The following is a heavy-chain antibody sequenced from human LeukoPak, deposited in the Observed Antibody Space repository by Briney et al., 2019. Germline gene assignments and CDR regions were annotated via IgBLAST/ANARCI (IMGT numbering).Heavy chain of an antibody. CDR2: IYYSGST. V-gene: IGHV4-59*01. Sequence: PSETLSLTCTVSGGSISSYYWSWLRQPPGKGLEWIGYIYYSGSTNYNPSLKSRVTISVDTSKNQFSLKLSSVTAADTAVYYCARQERLTTPYFDYWGQGTLVTVSS. D-gene: IGHD1-1*01. CDR3: ARQERLTTPYFDY. J-gene: IGHJ4*02. CDR1: GGSISSYY.